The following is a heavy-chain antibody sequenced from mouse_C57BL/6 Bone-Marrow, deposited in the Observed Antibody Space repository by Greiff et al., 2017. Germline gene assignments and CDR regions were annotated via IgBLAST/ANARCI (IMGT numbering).Heavy chain of an antibody. V-gene: IGHV1-69*01. D-gene: IGHD2-2*01. CDR3: ARWLRGYAMDY. CDR1: GYTFTSYW. Sequence: QVQLQQPGAELVMPGASVKLSCKASGYTFTSYWMHWVKQRPGQGLEWIGEIDPSDSYTTYNQKFKGKSTLTVDKSSSTAYMQLSSLTSEDSAVYYCARWLRGYAMDYWGQGTSVTVSS. J-gene: IGHJ4*01. CDR2: IDPSDSYT.